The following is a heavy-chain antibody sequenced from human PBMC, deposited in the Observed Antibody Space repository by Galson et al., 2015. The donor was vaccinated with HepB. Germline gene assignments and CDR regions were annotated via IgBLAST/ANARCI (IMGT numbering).Heavy chain of an antibody. Sequence: SLRLSCAASGFTFGTYTMNWVRQAPGKGLESVSYISSTGNTISYADSVKGRFTVSRDNAQNSLDLQMNSLRDEDTAVYYCARVFFGSGNSPAYWYFDLWGRGTLVTVSS. CDR1: GFTFGTYT. CDR2: ISSTGNTI. CDR3: ARVFFGSGNSPAYWYFDL. V-gene: IGHV3-48*02. D-gene: IGHD3-10*01. J-gene: IGHJ2*01.